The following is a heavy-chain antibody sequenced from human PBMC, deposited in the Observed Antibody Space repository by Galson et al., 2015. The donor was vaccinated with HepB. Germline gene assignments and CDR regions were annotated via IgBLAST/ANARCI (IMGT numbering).Heavy chain of an antibody. Sequence: SLRLSCAASGFTFRNYWMNWVRQAPGKGLEWVSYISSSSSTIYYADSVKGRFTISRDNAKNSLYLQMNSLRAEDTAVYYCARGIVVVVAATPGSSWFDPWGQGTLVTVSS. CDR3: ARGIVVVVAATPGSSWFDP. V-gene: IGHV3-48*01. CDR2: ISSSSSTI. CDR1: GFTFRNYW. D-gene: IGHD2-15*01. J-gene: IGHJ5*02.